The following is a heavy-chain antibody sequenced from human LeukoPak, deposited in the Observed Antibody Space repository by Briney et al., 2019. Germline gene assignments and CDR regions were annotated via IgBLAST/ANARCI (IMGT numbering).Heavy chain of an antibody. V-gene: IGHV3-13*01. CDR3: ARENGGYDSDYGMDV. Sequence: PGGSLRLSCAASGFTFSSYDMHWVRQATGKGLEWVSAIGTAGDTYYPGSVKGRFTISRENAKNSLYLQMNSLRAGDTAVYYRARENGGYDSDYGMDVWGQGTTVTVSS. J-gene: IGHJ6*02. CDR1: GFTFSSYD. CDR2: IGTAGDT. D-gene: IGHD5-12*01.